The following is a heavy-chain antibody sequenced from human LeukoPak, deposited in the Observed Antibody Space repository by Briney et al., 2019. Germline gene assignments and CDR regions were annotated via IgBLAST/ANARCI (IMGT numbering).Heavy chain of an antibody. CDR2: IYYSGST. CDR3: ARHSGFASLDY. Sequence: PSETLSLTCTVSGGSISSYYWSWIRQPPGKGLEWIGYIYYSGSTNYNPSLKSRVTISVDTSKNQFSLKLSSVTAADTAVYYCARHSGFASLDYWGQGTLVTVSS. J-gene: IGHJ4*02. CDR1: GGSISSYY. V-gene: IGHV4-59*08. D-gene: IGHD3-10*01.